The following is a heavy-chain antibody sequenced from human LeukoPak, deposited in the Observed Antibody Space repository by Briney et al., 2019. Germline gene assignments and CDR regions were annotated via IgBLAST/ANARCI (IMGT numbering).Heavy chain of an antibody. CDR2: IIPMLGVS. D-gene: IGHD6-13*01. CDR1: GGTFSRSA. J-gene: IGHJ6*02. CDR3: ASRGGIAAAAPYYGMDV. V-gene: IGHV1-69*10. Sequence: ASVKVSCKASGGTFSRSAINWVRQAPGQGLEWMGGIIPMLGVSNYAQRFQGRVTITADKSANTAFMELSSLRSDDTAVYYCASRGGIAAAAPYYGMDVWGQGTTVTVSS.